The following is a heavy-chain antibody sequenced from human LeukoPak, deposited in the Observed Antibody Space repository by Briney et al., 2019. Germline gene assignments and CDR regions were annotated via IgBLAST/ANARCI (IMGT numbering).Heavy chain of an antibody. Sequence: GGSLRLSCAASGFTFSSYAMSWVRQAPGKGLEWVSAISGSGGSTYYADPVKGRFTISRDNSKNTLYLQMNSLRAEDTAVYYCAKDHSTSYYDSSGPEKTPRFDYWGQGTLVTVSS. CDR2: ISGSGGST. J-gene: IGHJ4*02. V-gene: IGHV3-23*01. D-gene: IGHD3-22*01. CDR3: AKDHSTSYYDSSGPEKTPRFDY. CDR1: GFTFSSYA.